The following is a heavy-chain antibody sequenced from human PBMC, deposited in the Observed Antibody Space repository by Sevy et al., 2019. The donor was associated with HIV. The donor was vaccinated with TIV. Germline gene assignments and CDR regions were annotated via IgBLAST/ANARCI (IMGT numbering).Heavy chain of an antibody. CDR2: IYYSGSS. D-gene: IGHD4-17*01. V-gene: IGHV4-39*01. CDR3: AGFEYGDYTNLFDP. CDR1: GGSISSSSYY. Sequence: SQTLSLTCTVSGGSISSSSYYWGWIRQPPGKGLEWIGNIYYSGSSYYNPSLNSRVTISVVTSKNQFSLKLTSVTAADTAVYYCAGFEYGDYTNLFDPWGQGTLVTFS. J-gene: IGHJ5*02.